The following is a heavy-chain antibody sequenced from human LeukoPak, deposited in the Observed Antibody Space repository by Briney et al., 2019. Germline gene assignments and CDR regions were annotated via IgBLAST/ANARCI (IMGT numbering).Heavy chain of an antibody. Sequence: GGSLRLSCAASGFTFSSYGMHWVRQAPGKGLEWVAVIRYDGSNKYYADSMKGRFTISRDNSKNTLYLQMNSLRAEDTAMYYCARDPVAAAQRGYFDYWGQGTLVTVSS. CDR1: GFTFSSYG. J-gene: IGHJ4*02. D-gene: IGHD6-13*01. CDR3: ARDPVAAAQRGYFDY. V-gene: IGHV3-30*02. CDR2: IRYDGSNK.